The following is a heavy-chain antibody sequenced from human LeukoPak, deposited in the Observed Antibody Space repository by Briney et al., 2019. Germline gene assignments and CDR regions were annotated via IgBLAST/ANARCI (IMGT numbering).Heavy chain of an antibody. J-gene: IGHJ4*02. Sequence: PSETLSLTCTVSGGSISSSSYYWGWIRQPPGKGLEWIGSIYYSGSTYYNPSLKSRVTISVDTSKNQFSLKLSSVTAADTAVYYCARGQWLIQIDYWGQGTLVTVSS. CDR1: GGSISSSSYY. D-gene: IGHD6-19*01. CDR3: ARGQWLIQIDY. V-gene: IGHV4-39*01. CDR2: IYYSGST.